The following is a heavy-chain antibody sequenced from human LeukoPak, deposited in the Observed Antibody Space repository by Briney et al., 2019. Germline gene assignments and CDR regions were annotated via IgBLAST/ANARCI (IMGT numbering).Heavy chain of an antibody. V-gene: IGHV1-69*13. CDR2: IIPIFGTA. D-gene: IGHD5-18*01. Sequence: LVKVSCKASGGTFSSYAISWVRQAPGQGLEWMGGIIPIFGTANYAQKFQGRVTITADESTSTAYMELSSLRSEDTAMYYCAITLDTAMEHNWFDPWGQGTLVTVSS. J-gene: IGHJ5*02. CDR1: GGTFSSYA. CDR3: AITLDTAMEHNWFDP.